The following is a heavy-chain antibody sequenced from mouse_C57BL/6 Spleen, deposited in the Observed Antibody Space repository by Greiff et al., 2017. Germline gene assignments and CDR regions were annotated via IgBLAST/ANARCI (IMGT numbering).Heavy chain of an antibody. V-gene: IGHV6-6*01. D-gene: IGHD4-1*01. CDR2: IRNKANNHAT. Sequence: EVMLVESGGGLVQPGGSMKLSCAASGFTFSDAWMDWVRQSPEKGLEWVAEIRNKANNHATYYAESVKGRFTISRDDSKISVYLQMNSLRAEDTGIYYCTRLWLGPYYAMDYWGQGTSVTVSS. CDR3: TRLWLGPYYAMDY. J-gene: IGHJ4*01. CDR1: GFTFSDAW.